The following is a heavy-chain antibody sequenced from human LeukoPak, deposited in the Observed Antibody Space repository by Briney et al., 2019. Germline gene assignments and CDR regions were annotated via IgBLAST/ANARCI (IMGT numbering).Heavy chain of an antibody. D-gene: IGHD2-2*01. CDR1: GFTFSSYS. CDR2: ISSSSSYI. Sequence: PGGSLRLSCAASGFTFSSYSMNWVRQAPGKGLEWVSSISSSSSYIYYADSVKGRFTISRDNAKNSLYLQMNSLRAEDTAVYYCARDGCSRTSCYRGWVGPWGQGTLVTVSS. V-gene: IGHV3-21*01. J-gene: IGHJ5*02. CDR3: ARDGCSRTSCYRGWVGP.